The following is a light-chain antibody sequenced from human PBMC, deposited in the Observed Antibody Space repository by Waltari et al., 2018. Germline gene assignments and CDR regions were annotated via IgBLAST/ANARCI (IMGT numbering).Light chain of an antibody. CDR2: WAY. CDR3: QQYYKSRT. J-gene: IGKJ2*01. CDR1: QSVLYTSNNKNY. Sequence: DIVMTQSPDSLAVSLGETATINCKSSQSVLYTSNNKNYLGWYQQKPGRPPKLLFYWAYTRESGVPDRFSAGGSGTDFTLTISSLQAEDVAIYYCQQYYKSRTFGQGTKLEIK. V-gene: IGKV4-1*01.